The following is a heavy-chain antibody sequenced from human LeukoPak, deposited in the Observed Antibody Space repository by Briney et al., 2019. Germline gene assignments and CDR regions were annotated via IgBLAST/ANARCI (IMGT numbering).Heavy chain of an antibody. Sequence: SEALSLTCTVSGGSISSSSYYWGWIRQPPGKGLEWIGSIYYSGSTYYNPSLKSRVTISVDTSKNQFSLKLSSVTAADTAVYYCARAPKVDIVATRFDYWGQGTLVTVSS. CDR2: IYYSGST. V-gene: IGHV4-39*07. CDR1: GGSISSSSYY. D-gene: IGHD5-12*01. CDR3: ARAPKVDIVATRFDY. J-gene: IGHJ4*02.